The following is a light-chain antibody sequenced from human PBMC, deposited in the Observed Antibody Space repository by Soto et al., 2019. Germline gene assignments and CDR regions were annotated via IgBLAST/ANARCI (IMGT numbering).Light chain of an antibody. CDR2: AAS. CDR1: QSISSY. V-gene: IGKV1-39*01. Sequence: DIQLTQSTASLSASLGDRVTITCGASQSISSYLNWYQQKPGKAPKLLIYAASSLQSGVPSRFSGSGSGTDFNLTISSLQTEDFATYYCQQSYSTPLTFGGGTKVDIK. CDR3: QQSYSTPLT. J-gene: IGKJ4*01.